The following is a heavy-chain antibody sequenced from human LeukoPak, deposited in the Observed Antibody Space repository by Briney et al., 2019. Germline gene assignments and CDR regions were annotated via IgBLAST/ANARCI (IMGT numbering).Heavy chain of an antibody. CDR2: IYPGDSDT. J-gene: IGHJ4*02. CDR1: GYSFTSYW. D-gene: IGHD3-22*01. Sequence: PGESLKISCKGSGYSFTSYWIGWVRQMPGKGMEWMRIIYPGDSDTRYSPSFQGQVTISADKSISTAYLQWSSLMASDIAMYYCARHGPMYYYDSSGYCDYWGQGTLVTVSS. V-gene: IGHV5-51*01. CDR3: ARHGPMYYYDSSGYCDY.